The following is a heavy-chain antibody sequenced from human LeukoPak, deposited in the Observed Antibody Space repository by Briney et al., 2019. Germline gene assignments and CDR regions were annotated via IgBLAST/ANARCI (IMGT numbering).Heavy chain of an antibody. CDR1: GYTFTGYY. D-gene: IGHD5-12*01. V-gene: IGHV1-2*02. CDR3: ATGVATAFTY. Sequence: GASVKVSCKASGYTFTGYYMHWVRQAPGQGLEWMAWINPDSGDSYSAPKFQGRVTMTRDTSISTASTEVSWLTSDDTAVYYCATGVATAFTYWGLGTLVTVSS. CDR2: INPDSGDS. J-gene: IGHJ4*02.